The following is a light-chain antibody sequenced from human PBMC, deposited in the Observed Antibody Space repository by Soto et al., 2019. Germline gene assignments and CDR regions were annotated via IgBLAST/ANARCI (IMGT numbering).Light chain of an antibody. Sequence: QSVLTQPPSVSGAPGQRVTISCTGSSSNIGAGYDVHWYQQLPGTAPKLLIYGNSNRPSGVPDRFSGSKSGTSASLAITGLQAEDEAEYYCQSYDSSLSCSVVFGGGTKLTVL. J-gene: IGLJ2*01. V-gene: IGLV1-40*01. CDR1: SSNIGAGYD. CDR3: QSYDSSLSCSVV. CDR2: GNS.